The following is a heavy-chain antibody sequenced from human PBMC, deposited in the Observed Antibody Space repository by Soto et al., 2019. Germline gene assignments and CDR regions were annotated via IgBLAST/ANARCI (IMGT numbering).Heavy chain of an antibody. Sequence: QVQLVQSGAEVKKPESSVKVSCKASGGTFSSYAISWVRQATGQGLEWMGGIIPIFGTANYAQKFQGRVTITADESTSTAYMELSSLRSEDTAVYYCARDPEGRGGFDPWGQGTLVTVSS. CDR1: GGTFSSYA. CDR3: ARDPEGRGGFDP. V-gene: IGHV1-69*01. D-gene: IGHD3-10*01. J-gene: IGHJ5*02. CDR2: IIPIFGTA.